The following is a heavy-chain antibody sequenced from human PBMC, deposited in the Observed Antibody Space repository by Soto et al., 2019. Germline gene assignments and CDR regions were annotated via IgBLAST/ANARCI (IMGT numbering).Heavy chain of an antibody. Sequence: QVQLPESGPGLVKPSETLSLTCTVSGGSISSYYWSWIRQPPGKGLEWIGYIFYSGSTNYIPSLMSRVTMTVDTSKIQFALKLSSVTAADTAVYYCVRRYGRAFDFWGRGTMVTVSS. D-gene: IGHD4-17*01. CDR2: IFYSGST. V-gene: IGHV4-59*08. J-gene: IGHJ3*01. CDR3: VRRYGRAFDF. CDR1: GGSISSYY.